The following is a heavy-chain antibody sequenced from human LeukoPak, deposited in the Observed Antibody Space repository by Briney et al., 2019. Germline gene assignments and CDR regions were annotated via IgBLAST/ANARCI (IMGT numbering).Heavy chain of an antibody. D-gene: IGHD3-22*01. J-gene: IGHJ4*02. V-gene: IGHV4-39*01. CDR2: IYYSGST. Sequence: SETLSLTCTVSGGSISSSSYYWGWIRPPPGKGLEWIGSIYYSGSTYYNPSLKSRVTISVDTSKNQFSLKLSSVTAADTAVYYCARRYYYDSSGYFDYWGQGTLVTVSS. CDR1: GGSISSSSYY. CDR3: ARRYYYDSSGYFDY.